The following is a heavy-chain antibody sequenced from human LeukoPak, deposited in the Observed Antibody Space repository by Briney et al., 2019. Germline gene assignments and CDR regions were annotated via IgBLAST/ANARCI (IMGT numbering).Heavy chain of an antibody. Sequence: GASVKVSCKASGYTFTSYGISWVRQAPGQGLEWMGRIIPIFGTANYAQKFQGRVTITTDESTSTAYMELSSLRSEDTAVYYCASAIVDTAMVMVYWGQGTLVTVSS. CDR2: IIPIFGTA. V-gene: IGHV1-69*05. CDR1: GYTFTSYG. D-gene: IGHD5-18*01. CDR3: ASAIVDTAMVMVY. J-gene: IGHJ4*02.